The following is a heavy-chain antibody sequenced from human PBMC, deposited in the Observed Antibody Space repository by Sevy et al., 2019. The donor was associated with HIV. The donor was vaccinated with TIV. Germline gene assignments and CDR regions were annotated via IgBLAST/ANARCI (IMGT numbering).Heavy chain of an antibody. D-gene: IGHD3-10*01. V-gene: IGHV1-24*01. CDR1: GYTLTELS. J-gene: IGHJ3*02. CDR3: ATVGTTMVRGVITLDAFDI. CDR2: LDPEDGET. Sequence: ASVKVSCKVSGYTLTELSMHWVRQAPGKGREWMGGLDPEDGETIYAQKFQGRVTMTEDTSTDTAYMELSSLSSEDTAVYYCATVGTTMVRGVITLDAFDIWGQGTLVTVSS.